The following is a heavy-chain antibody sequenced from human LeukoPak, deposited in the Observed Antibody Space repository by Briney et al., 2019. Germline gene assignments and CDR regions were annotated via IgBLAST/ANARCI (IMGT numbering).Heavy chain of an antibody. D-gene: IGHD3-10*01. J-gene: IGHJ4*02. CDR1: GFTLSSYC. Sequence: PGGSLRLSCAASGFTLSSYCMHWVRQAPGKGLVWVSRINSDGSSTTYAGSVKGRFTISRDNAKNTLYLQMSSLRAEDTALYYCAKNPQGGYYGSGSYYWVYWGQGTLVTVSS. V-gene: IGHV3-74*01. CDR3: AKNPQGGYYGSGSYYWVY. CDR2: INSDGSST.